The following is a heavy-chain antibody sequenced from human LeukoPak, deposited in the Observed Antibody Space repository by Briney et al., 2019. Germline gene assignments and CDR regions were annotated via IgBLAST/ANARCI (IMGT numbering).Heavy chain of an antibody. D-gene: IGHD2/OR15-2a*01. CDR1: GFTFSSYG. J-gene: IGHJ4*02. CDR2: IWYDGSNK. CDR3: ARGNRVFDY. V-gene: IGHV3-33*01. Sequence: PGRSLRLSCAASGFTFSSYGMHWVRQAPGKGLEWVAVIWYDGSNKYYADSVKGRFTISRDNSKNTLYLQMNSQRAEDTAVYYCARGNRVFDYWGQGTLVTVSS.